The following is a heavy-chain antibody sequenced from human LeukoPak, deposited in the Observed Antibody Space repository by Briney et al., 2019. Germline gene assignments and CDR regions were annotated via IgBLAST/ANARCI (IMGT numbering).Heavy chain of an antibody. CDR3: ATAGNYRFDY. V-gene: IGHV3-74*01. Sequence: GGSLRLSCTASGFTFGDYAMSWVRQAPGKGLEWVSRINPDGSTLNYADSVKGRFTISRDNAKNTLYLQMNSLRAEDTAVYYCATAGNYRFDYWGQGTLVTVSS. D-gene: IGHD1-7*01. CDR1: GFTFGDYA. J-gene: IGHJ4*02. CDR2: INPDGSTL.